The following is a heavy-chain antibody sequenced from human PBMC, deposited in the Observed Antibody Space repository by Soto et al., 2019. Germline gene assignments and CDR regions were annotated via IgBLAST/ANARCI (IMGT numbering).Heavy chain of an antibody. Sequence: QVQLQQWGAGLLKPSETLSLNCAVYGGSFSGYYWSWIRQPPGKGLEWIGEINHRGSINYNPSLKSRATMSVDTSKNPFPLRLNSVAAADTAVFYCARGSRIRIPAARGRDYYYHGLDVWGQGTAVTVSS. CDR1: GGSFSGYY. D-gene: IGHD2-15*01. V-gene: IGHV4-34*01. CDR3: ARGSRIRIPAARGRDYYYHGLDV. J-gene: IGHJ6*02. CDR2: INHRGSI.